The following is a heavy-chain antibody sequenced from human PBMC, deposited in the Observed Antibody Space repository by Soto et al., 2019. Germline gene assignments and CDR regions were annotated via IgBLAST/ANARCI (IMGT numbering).Heavy chain of an antibody. D-gene: IGHD2-8*01. CDR3: AKDGRGVKKIMVYATTTYYYDMDI. J-gene: IGHJ6*03. CDR1: GFTFSSYA. V-gene: IGHV3-23*01. Sequence: GGSLRLSCAASGFTFSSYAMSWVRQAPGKGLEWVSAISGSGGSTYYADSVKGRFTISRDNSKNTLYLQMNSLRAEDTAVYYRAKDGRGVKKIMVYATTTYYYDMDIWGKGTTVTVSS. CDR2: ISGSGGST.